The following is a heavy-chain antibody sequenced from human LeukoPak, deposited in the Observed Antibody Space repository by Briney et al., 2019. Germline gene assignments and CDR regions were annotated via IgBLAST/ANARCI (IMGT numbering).Heavy chain of an antibody. CDR2: ISDSGANK. J-gene: IGHJ6*02. V-gene: IGHV3-23*01. CDR3: AKHVRVGGGGMDV. CDR1: GFTFSVDV. D-gene: IGHD1-26*01. Sequence: GGSLRLSCAASGFTFSVDVMNRGRQAPGKGLEWVSLISDSGANKHYADSVKGRFTISRDNSKNTVSLQMLRLRAQDTGVDYCAKHVRVGGGGMDVWGQGTPVTVSS.